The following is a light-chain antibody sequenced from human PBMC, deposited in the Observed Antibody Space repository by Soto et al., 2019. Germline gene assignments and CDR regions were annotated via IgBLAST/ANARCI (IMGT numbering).Light chain of an antibody. CDR3: QAFGRT. V-gene: IGKV3-20*01. CDR1: QKFDSRY. J-gene: IGKJ1*01. Sequence: EMELTQSAGTLSLSPGEKPTLSCRASQKFDSRYIAWYQKKNGQAPRLLIYGASNRATGIPDRFSGSGSVTEFTLTINRLEPEDFAVYYCQAFGRTFGQGTKVEVK. CDR2: GAS.